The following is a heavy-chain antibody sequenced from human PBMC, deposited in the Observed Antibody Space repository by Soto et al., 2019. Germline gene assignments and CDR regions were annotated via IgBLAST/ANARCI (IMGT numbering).Heavy chain of an antibody. CDR2: ISAYNGNT. D-gene: IGHD2-15*01. V-gene: IGHV1-18*01. CDR1: GYTITSNG. J-gene: IGHJ5*02. Sequence: TSVKLSCKDSGYTITSNGISWVRQAPGQGLEWMGWISAYNGNTNYAQKLQGRVTMTTDTSTSTAYMELRSLRSDDTAVYYCARVSQDIVSAFDPWGQGTRVTV. CDR3: ARVSQDIVSAFDP.